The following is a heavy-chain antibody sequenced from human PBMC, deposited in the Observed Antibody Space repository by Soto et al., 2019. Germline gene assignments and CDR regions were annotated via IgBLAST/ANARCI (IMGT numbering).Heavy chain of an antibody. J-gene: IGHJ6*02. CDR3: ARVGHYYYGMGV. CDR1: GYTFTTYV. Sequence: QVQLVQSGAEVKKPGASVKVSCKASGYTFTTYVMHWVRQAPGQRLEWMGWINAGNDNTKYSQKFQGRVTITRDTSASTVYMELSSLSSEDTAVYYCARVGHYYYGMGVWGQGTTVTVCS. CDR2: INAGNDNT. D-gene: IGHD3-3*01. V-gene: IGHV1-3*01.